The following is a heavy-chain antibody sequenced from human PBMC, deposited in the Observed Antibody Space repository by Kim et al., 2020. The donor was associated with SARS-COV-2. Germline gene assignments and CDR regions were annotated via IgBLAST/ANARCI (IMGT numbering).Heavy chain of an antibody. CDR1: GDSISGSRDF. CDR2: IYSTGST. Sequence: SETLSLTYTVSGDSISGSRDFWGWIRQPPGRGLDWIGTIYSTGSTYYTPSLKSRVTMSVDTSKNQFSLKLTSVTAADTAVYFCARHKSPQALGPDYWGQGTLVTVSS. V-gene: IGHV4-39*01. J-gene: IGHJ4*02. CDR3: ARHKSPQALGPDY.